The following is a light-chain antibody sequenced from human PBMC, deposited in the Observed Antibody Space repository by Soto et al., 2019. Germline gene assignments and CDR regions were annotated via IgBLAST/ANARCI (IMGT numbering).Light chain of an antibody. Sequence: DIVMTQSPLSLPVTPGEPASISCRSSQSLLQSNGYNYLDWYVQKPGQSPQLLIYLGSNRASGVPDRFSGSGSGTDFTLKISRVEAEDVGVYYCMQGTHWPITFGQGTRLEIK. V-gene: IGKV2-28*01. CDR3: MQGTHWPIT. CDR2: LGS. J-gene: IGKJ5*01. CDR1: QSLLQSNGYNY.